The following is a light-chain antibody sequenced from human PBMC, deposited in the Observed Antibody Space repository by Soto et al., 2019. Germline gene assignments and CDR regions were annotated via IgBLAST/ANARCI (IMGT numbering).Light chain of an antibody. CDR1: NLGDKD. Sequence: SYELPQPPSVSVSPGQTSSITCSGDNLGDKDVCWYQQKPGQSPVLVIYQNSRRPSGIPERFSGSKSGNTATLTISGTQALDEADYSCQAWDSSTGVFGTGTKVTVL. CDR2: QNS. CDR3: QAWDSSTGV. V-gene: IGLV3-1*01. J-gene: IGLJ1*01.